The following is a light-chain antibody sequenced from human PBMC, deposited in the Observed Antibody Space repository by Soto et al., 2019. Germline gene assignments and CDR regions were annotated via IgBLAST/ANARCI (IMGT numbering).Light chain of an antibody. CDR1: QCISSW. V-gene: IGKV1-5*03. Sequence: DIQISQSPSTLSASVGGTVTISCRASQCISSWLAWYQQKPGIAPKLLIYKASTLQSGVPSRFSGSGYGTVFTLTISRLQPDDSATYYCQQYDVYSTFGQGTKVDIK. CDR3: QQYDVYST. J-gene: IGKJ1*01. CDR2: KAS.